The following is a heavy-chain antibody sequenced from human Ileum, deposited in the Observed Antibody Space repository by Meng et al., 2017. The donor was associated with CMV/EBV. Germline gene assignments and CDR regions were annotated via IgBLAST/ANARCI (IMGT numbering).Heavy chain of an antibody. J-gene: IGHJ1*01. CDR3: AMGAKRAEIFQH. Sequence: GESLKISCAGSGVTVSSNYMSWVRQAPGKGLEWVSIIYSGGSTFYADSVKGRFTISRVNSKNTLYLQMNSLRAEDTAVYYCAMGAKRAEIFQHWGQGTLVTVSS. CDR2: IYSGGST. D-gene: IGHD3-16*01. CDR1: GVTVSSNY. V-gene: IGHV3-53*01.